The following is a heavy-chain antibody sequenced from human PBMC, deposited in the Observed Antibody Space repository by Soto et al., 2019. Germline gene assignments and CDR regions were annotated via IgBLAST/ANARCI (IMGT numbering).Heavy chain of an antibody. J-gene: IGHJ5*02. Sequence: SETLSLTCTVSGGSISSSSYYWGWIRQPPGKGLEWIGSIYYSGSTYYNPSLKSRVTISVDTSKNQFSLKLSSVTAADTAVYYCATLPYYYGSGRGWFDPWGQGTLVTVSS. CDR2: IYYSGST. CDR1: GGSISSSSYY. D-gene: IGHD3-10*01. V-gene: IGHV4-39*07. CDR3: ATLPYYYGSGRGWFDP.